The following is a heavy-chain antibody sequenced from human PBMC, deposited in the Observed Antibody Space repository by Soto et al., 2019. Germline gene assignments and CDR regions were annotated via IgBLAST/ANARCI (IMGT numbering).Heavy chain of an antibody. CDR1: GGSISSGDYC. J-gene: IGHJ6*02. CDR2: IYYSGST. CDR3: ARTSQYYYYGMDV. V-gene: IGHV4-30-4*01. Sequence: PSETLSLTCTVSGGSISSGDYCWSWIRQPPGKGLEWIGYIYYSGSTYYNPSLKSRVTISVDTSKNQFSLKLSSVTAADTAVYYCARTSQYYYYGMDVWGQGTTVTVSS.